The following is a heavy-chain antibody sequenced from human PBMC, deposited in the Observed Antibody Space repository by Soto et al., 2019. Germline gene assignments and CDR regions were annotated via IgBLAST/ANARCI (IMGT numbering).Heavy chain of an antibody. CDR3: VKDSPVNDL. CDR1: GFTFSNFA. J-gene: IGHJ4*02. CDR2: ISHDAKNK. Sequence: PGGSLRLSCTASGFTFSNFAMHWVRQAPDKGLEWVAVISHDAKNKFYADSVKGRFTISRDNSKNTLYLQMNSLGAEDMAVYYCVKDSPVNDLWGQGTLVTVSS. D-gene: IGHD2-8*01. V-gene: IGHV3-30*18.